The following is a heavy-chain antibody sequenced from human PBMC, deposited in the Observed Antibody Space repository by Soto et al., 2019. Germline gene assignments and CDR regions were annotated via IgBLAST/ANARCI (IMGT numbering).Heavy chain of an antibody. CDR1: GGSISSGGYY. D-gene: IGHD6-13*01. V-gene: IGHV4-31*03. Sequence: PSETLSLTCTVSGGSISSGGYYWSWIRQHPGKGLEWIGYIYYSGSTYYNPSLKSRVTISVDTSKNQFSLKLSSVTAADTAVYYCARGPPIAAAGNFVYWGQGTLVTVSS. CDR2: IYYSGST. J-gene: IGHJ4*02. CDR3: ARGPPIAAAGNFVY.